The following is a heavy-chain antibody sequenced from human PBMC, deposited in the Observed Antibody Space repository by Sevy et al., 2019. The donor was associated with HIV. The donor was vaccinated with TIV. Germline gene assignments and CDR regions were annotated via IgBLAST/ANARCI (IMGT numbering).Heavy chain of an antibody. V-gene: IGHV1-69*13. Sequence: ASVKVSCKASGGTFSSYAISWVRQAPGQGLEWMGGIIPIFGTANYAQKFQGRVTITADESTSTAYMELSSLRSEDTAVYYCAADCSGGSCYSRYFDYWGQGTLVTVSS. CDR2: IIPIFGTA. D-gene: IGHD2-15*01. CDR3: AADCSGGSCYSRYFDY. CDR1: GGTFSSYA. J-gene: IGHJ4*02.